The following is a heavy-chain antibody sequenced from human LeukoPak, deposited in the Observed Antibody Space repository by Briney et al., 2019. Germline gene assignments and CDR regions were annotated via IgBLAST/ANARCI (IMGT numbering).Heavy chain of an antibody. J-gene: IGHJ3*02. Sequence: SETLSLTCTVSGGSISSSYYWGWIRQPPGKGLEWIGSIYYSGSTYYNPSLKSRVTISVDTSKIQFSLNLSSVTAADTAVYYCARGLSRYGAFDIWGQGTMVTVSS. CDR2: IYYSGST. CDR3: ARGLSRYGAFDI. V-gene: IGHV4-39*01. CDR1: GGSISSSYY. D-gene: IGHD5-12*01.